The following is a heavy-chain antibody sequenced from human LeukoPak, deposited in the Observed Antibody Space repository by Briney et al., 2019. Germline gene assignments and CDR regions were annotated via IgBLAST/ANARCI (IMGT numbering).Heavy chain of an antibody. CDR1: NYSISTGYY. J-gene: IGHJ4*02. V-gene: IGHV4-38-2*02. CDR2: IYHSGNT. CDR3: AREHSNYYDSSGYYQTFDY. Sequence: PSETLSLTCTVSNYSISTGYYWGWIRQPPGKGLEWIGSIYHSGNTYYNPSLKSRVTISVDTSKSQFSLKLNSVTAADTAVYYCAREHSNYYDSSGYYQTFDYWGQGTLVTVSS. D-gene: IGHD3-22*01.